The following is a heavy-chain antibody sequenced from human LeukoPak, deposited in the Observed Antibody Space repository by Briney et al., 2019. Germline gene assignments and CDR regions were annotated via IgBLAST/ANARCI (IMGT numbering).Heavy chain of an antibody. V-gene: IGHV3-43*02. Sequence: PGGSLRLSCAAPGFIFDNYAIHWVRQAPGKGLEWVSLISGDGGSTFYADSVRGRFIISRDNTRKSLSLQMSSLRSEDTALYYCARESETSGWYDYWGQGTLVTVSS. CDR3: ARESETSGWYDY. D-gene: IGHD6-19*01. CDR2: ISGDGGST. CDR1: GFIFDNYA. J-gene: IGHJ4*02.